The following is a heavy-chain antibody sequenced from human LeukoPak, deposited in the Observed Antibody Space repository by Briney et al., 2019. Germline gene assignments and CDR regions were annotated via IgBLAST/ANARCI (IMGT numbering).Heavy chain of an antibody. CDR1: GYTFTGYY. CDR2: INPHSGHT. Sequence: GASVKVSCKASGYTFTGYYMLWVRQAPGQALEWIGWINPHSGHTNYAQKFQGRVTMTRDTSISTAYMELSRLRSDDTAVYYCARRPPRTDIVVVPAATILWAEDYLGQGTLVTVSS. D-gene: IGHD2-2*01. CDR3: ARRPPRTDIVVVPAATILWAEDY. J-gene: IGHJ4*02. V-gene: IGHV1-2*02.